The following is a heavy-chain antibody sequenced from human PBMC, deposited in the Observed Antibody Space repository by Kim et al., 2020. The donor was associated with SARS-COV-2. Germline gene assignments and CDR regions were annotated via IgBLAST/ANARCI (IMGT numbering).Heavy chain of an antibody. V-gene: IGHV3-53*01. D-gene: IGHD3-10*01. J-gene: IGHJ6*02. Sequence: GGSLRLSCAASGFTVSSNYMSWVRQAPGKGLEWVSVIYSGGSTYYADSVKGRVTISRDNSKNTLYLQMNSLRAEDTAVYYCARDARRIQRITMVRGVIHYGMDVWGQGTTVTVSS. CDR3: ARDARRIQRITMVRGVIHYGMDV. CDR2: IYSGGST. CDR1: GFTVSSNY.